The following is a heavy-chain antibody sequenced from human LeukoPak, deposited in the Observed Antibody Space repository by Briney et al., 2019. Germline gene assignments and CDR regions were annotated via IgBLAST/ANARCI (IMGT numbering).Heavy chain of an antibody. V-gene: IGHV1-8*01. CDR1: GYTLTSYD. CDR2: MNPNSGNT. D-gene: IGHD5-12*01. Sequence: ASVKVSCKASGYTLTSYDINWVRQATGQGPEWMGWMNPNSGNTGYAQKFQGRVTMTRNTSISTAYMELSSLRSEDTAVYYCARGLISQRWLQSHYYGMDVWGQGTTVTVSS. CDR3: ARGLISQRWLQSHYYGMDV. J-gene: IGHJ6*02.